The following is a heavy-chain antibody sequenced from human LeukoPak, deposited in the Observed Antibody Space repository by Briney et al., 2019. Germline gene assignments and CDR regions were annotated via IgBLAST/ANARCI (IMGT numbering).Heavy chain of an antibody. D-gene: IGHD5-18*01. CDR1: GFTFSSYS. J-gene: IGHJ4*02. CDR2: ISSSSSYI. V-gene: IGHV3-21*01. CDR3: ARRGNSYGYYFDY. Sequence: GGSLRLSCAASGFTFSSYSMNWVRQAPGKGLEWVSSISSSSSYIYYADSVKGRFTISRDNSKNTLYLQMNSLRAEDTAVYYCARRGNSYGYYFDYWGQGTLVTVSS.